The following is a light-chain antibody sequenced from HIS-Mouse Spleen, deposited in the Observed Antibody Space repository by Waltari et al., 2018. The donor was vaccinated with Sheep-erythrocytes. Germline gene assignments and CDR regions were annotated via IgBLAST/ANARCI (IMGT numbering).Light chain of an antibody. J-gene: IGLJ1*01. V-gene: IGLV2-11*01. CDR1: SSDVGGYNH. CDR2: DVS. Sequence: QSALTQPRSVSGSPGQSVTISCTGTSSDVGGYNHVPQYQPPPAKSPKLMIYDVSKRPSGVPDRFSGSNSGNTASLTISGLQAEDEADYYCCSYAGSYNHVFATGTKVTVL. CDR3: CSYAGSYNHV.